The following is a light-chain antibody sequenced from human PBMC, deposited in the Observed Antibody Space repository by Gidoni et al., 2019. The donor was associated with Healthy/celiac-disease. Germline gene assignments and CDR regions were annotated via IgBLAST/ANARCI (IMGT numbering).Light chain of an antibody. Sequence: IVITQTPISSPLTLGQPASISCRCSQSRVHSDGNTYLSWLQQRPGQPTRLLIYKISNRCSGVPDRFSGSGEVTDFTLKISRVEAEEVGFYYCKQPTQFRRYTFGQGTKLEIK. CDR1: QSRVHSDGNTY. V-gene: IGKV2-24*01. CDR3: KQPTQFRRYT. J-gene: IGKJ2*01. CDR2: KIS.